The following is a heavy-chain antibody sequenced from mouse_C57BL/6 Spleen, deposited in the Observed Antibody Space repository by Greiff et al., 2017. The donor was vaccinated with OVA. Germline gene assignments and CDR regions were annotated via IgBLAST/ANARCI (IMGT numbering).Heavy chain of an antibody. CDR2: INPNNGGT. J-gene: IGHJ4*01. CDR3: ARRGSSGYFYYAMDY. CDR1: GYTFTDYN. V-gene: IGHV1-18*01. Sequence: VQLKESGPELVKPGASVKIPCKASGYTFTDYNMDWVKQSHGKSLEWIGDINPNNGGTIYNQKFKGKATLTVDKSSSTAYMELRSLTSEDTAVYYCARRGSSGYFYYAMDYWGQGTSVTVSS. D-gene: IGHD3-2*02.